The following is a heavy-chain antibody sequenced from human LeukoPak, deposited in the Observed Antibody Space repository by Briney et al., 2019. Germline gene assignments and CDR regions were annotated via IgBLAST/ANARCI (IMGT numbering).Heavy chain of an antibody. CDR1: GGTFSSYA. CDR3: ARGVRTYYYGSGSSGY. CDR2: MNPNSGNT. J-gene: IGHJ4*02. D-gene: IGHD3-10*01. V-gene: IGHV1-8*02. Sequence: ASVKVSCKASGGTFSSYAINWVRQATGQGLEWMGWMNPNSGNTGYAQKFQGRVTMTRNTSISTAYMELSSLRSEDTAVYYCARGVRTYYYGSGSSGYWGQGTLVTVSS.